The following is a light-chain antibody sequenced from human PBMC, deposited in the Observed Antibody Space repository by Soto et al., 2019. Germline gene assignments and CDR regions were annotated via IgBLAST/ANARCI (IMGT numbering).Light chain of an antibody. CDR2: DVS. Sequence: QSALTQPASVSGSPGQSITISCAGSSNDIGGYNYVSWYQHHPGEAPKLLIYDVSDRHSGVSNRFSASKSGNTASLTISGLQAEDEADYYCNSYTSSSTFVFGTGTKLIVL. J-gene: IGLJ1*01. V-gene: IGLV2-14*03. CDR3: NSYTSSSTFV. CDR1: SNDIGGYNY.